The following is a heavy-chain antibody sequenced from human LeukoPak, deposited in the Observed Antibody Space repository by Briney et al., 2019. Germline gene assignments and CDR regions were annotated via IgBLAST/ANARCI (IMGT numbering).Heavy chain of an antibody. J-gene: IGHJ4*02. V-gene: IGHV1-8*01. CDR1: GYTFTSYD. CDR3: ARAGRYCSSTSCEYYFDY. Sequence: GASVKVSCKASGYTFTSYDINWVRQATGQGLEWMGGMNPNSGNTGYAQKFQGRVTMTRNTSISTAYMELSSLRSEDTAVYYCARAGRYCSSTSCEYYFDYWGQGAMVTVSS. CDR2: MNPNSGNT. D-gene: IGHD2-2*01.